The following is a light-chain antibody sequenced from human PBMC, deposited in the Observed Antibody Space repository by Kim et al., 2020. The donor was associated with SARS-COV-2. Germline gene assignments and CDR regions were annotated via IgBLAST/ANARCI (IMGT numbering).Light chain of an antibody. CDR2: QDS. CDR3: QAWDSSTFYV. Sequence: VSPGQTASITCSGDKLGDKYACWYQQKPGQSPVLVIYQDSKRPSGIPERFSGSNSGNTASLTISGTQAMDEADYYCQAWDSSTFYVFGTGTKVTVL. J-gene: IGLJ1*01. V-gene: IGLV3-1*01. CDR1: KLGDKY.